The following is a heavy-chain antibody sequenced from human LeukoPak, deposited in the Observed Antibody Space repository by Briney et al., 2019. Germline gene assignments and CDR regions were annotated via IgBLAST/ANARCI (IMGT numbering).Heavy chain of an antibody. Sequence: PSETLSLTRTVSGGSISSYYWSWIRQPPGKGLEWIGYIYYSGSTNYNPSLKSRVTISVDTSKNQFSLKLSSVTAADTAVYYCASSSYYYDSSGYSLTFDYWGQGTLVTVSS. CDR3: ASSSYYYDSSGYSLTFDY. J-gene: IGHJ4*02. CDR2: IYYSGST. CDR1: GGSISSYY. D-gene: IGHD3-22*01. V-gene: IGHV4-59*08.